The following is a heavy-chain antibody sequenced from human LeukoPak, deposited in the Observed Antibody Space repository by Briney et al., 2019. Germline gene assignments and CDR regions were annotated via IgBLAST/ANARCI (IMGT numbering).Heavy chain of an antibody. J-gene: IGHJ4*02. CDR1: GITLSSYW. V-gene: IGHV3-7*04. CDR3: ARARIAVAVYYFDC. D-gene: IGHD6-19*01. Sequence: GGSLRLSCAASGITLSSYWMSWVRQAPGKGLEWVANIKQDGSEKYYVDSVKGRFTISRDNAKNSLYLPMNSLRAEDTAMYYCARARIAVAVYYFDCWGQGTLVTVSS. CDR2: IKQDGSEK.